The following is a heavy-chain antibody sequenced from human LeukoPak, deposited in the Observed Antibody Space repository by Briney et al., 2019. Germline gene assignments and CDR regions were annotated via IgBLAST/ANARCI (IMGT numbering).Heavy chain of an antibody. CDR3: ASSTWIPVYYFDY. D-gene: IGHD5-18*01. CDR1: GGSISSYY. CDR2: IYYSGST. V-gene: IGHV4-59*08. J-gene: IGHJ4*02. Sequence: SETLSLTCTVSGGSISSYYWSWIRQPPGKGLEWIGYIYYSGSTNYNPSLKSRVTISVDTSKNQFSLKLSSVTAADTAVYYCASSTWIPVYYFDYWGQGTLVTVSS.